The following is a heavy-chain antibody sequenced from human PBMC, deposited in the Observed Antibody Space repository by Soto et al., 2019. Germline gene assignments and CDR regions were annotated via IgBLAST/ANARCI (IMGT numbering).Heavy chain of an antibody. V-gene: IGHV3-21*01. CDR2: ISSSNNNI. Sequence: LSCAASGFTFSAFEMNWVRQAPGKGLEWVSSISSSNNNIYYADSVKGRFTISRDNAKNSLYLQMNTLRAEDTAVYYCARSLRGILDAFDIWGQGTMVTVSS. J-gene: IGHJ3*02. D-gene: IGHD3-9*01. CDR3: ARSLRGILDAFDI. CDR1: GFTFSAFE.